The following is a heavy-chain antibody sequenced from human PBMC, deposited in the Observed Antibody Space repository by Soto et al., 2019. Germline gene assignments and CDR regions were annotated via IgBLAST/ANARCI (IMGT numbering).Heavy chain of an antibody. CDR2: IDPTGGRT. D-gene: IGHD6-19*01. V-gene: IGHV1-46*02. CDR1: GYTFENYY. CDR3: ARELQFPHQETGMDV. J-gene: IGHJ6*02. Sequence: QVHLVQSGAEVKKPGASVKVSCKASGYTFENYYMHWVRQAPGQGLEWLGIIDPTGGRTTYAQKFQDRVTITRDTSTSTVYMELSSLRSNDTALYYCARELQFPHQETGMDVWGQGTTVTVSS.